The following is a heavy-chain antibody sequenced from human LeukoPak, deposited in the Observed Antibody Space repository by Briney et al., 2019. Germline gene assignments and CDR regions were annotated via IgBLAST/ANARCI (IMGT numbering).Heavy chain of an antibody. J-gene: IGHJ6*03. Sequence: SETLSLTCTVSGYSISSGYYWGWIRQPPGKGLEWIGSIYHSGSTYYNPSLKSRVTISVDTSKNQFSLKLSSVTAADTAVYYCARETGYSSGWGYYYYMDVWGKGTTVTVSS. CDR1: GYSISSGYY. D-gene: IGHD6-19*01. V-gene: IGHV4-38-2*02. CDR2: IYHSGST. CDR3: ARETGYSSGWGYYYYMDV.